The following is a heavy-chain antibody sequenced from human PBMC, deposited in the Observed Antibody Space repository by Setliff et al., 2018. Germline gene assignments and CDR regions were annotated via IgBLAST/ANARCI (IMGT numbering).Heavy chain of an antibody. D-gene: IGHD3-22*01. CDR2: IRYDGSKK. Sequence: GGSLRLSCAASGFAFSTYGIHWVRHTPGKGLEWVAYIRYDGSKKDYADYVRGRFTISRDDSKNTVSLQVSSLRVDDTAVYYCAKEIQPRRGPVYDSSGLAFDYWGRGTLVTVSS. J-gene: IGHJ4*01. V-gene: IGHV3-30*02. CDR1: GFAFSTYG. CDR3: AKEIQPRRGPVYDSSGLAFDY.